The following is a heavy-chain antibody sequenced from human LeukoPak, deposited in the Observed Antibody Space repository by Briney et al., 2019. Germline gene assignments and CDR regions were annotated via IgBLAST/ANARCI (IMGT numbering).Heavy chain of an antibody. CDR3: ARGFDYAEEYGMDV. Sequence: PGGSLRLSCAASGFTFSDYYMSWIRQAPGKGLQWVSYISSSGSTIYYADSVKGRFTISRDNAKNSLYLQMNSLRAEDTAVYYCARGFDYAEEYGMDVWGQGTTVTVSS. V-gene: IGHV3-11*01. J-gene: IGHJ6*02. CDR2: ISSSGSTI. D-gene: IGHD3-9*01. CDR1: GFTFSDYY.